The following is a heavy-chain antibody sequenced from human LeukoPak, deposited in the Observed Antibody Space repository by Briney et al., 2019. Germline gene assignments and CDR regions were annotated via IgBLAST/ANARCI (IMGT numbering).Heavy chain of an antibody. CDR3: AREMRYYDSSGYSPLDY. CDR2: INPSGGST. Sequence: ASAKVSCKASGYTATSYYMYWVRQATGQWLEWMGIINPSGGSTSYAQKFQGRVTMTRDTSTSTVYMELSSLRSEDTAVYYCAREMRYYDSSGYSPLDYWGQGTLVTVSS. V-gene: IGHV1-46*01. D-gene: IGHD3-22*01. CDR1: GYTATSYY. J-gene: IGHJ4*02.